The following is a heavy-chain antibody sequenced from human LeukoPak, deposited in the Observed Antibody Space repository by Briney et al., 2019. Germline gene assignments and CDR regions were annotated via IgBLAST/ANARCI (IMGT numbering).Heavy chain of an antibody. CDR2: IYSGGST. V-gene: IGHV3-53*01. D-gene: IGHD3-10*01. Sequence: GGSLRLSCAASGFTVSSNYMSWVRQAPGKGLEWVSVIYSGGSTYYADSVKGRFTISRDNSKNTLYLQMNSLRAEDTAVYYCATSAMYYYGSGSPFDYWGQGTLVTVSS. CDR1: GFTVSSNY. J-gene: IGHJ4*02. CDR3: ATSAMYYYGSGSPFDY.